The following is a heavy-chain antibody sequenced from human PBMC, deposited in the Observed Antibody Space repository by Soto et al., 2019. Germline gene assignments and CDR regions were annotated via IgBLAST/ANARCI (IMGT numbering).Heavy chain of an antibody. J-gene: IGHJ5*02. D-gene: IGHD6-19*01. CDR3: ARENEWLDSSPPGFWFDP. Sequence: PGGSLRLSCAASGFTFDDYGMSWVRQAPGKGLEWVPGINWNGGSTGYADSVKGRFTISRDNAKNSLYLQMNSLRAEDTALYYCARENEWLDSSPPGFWFDPWGQGTQVTVSS. V-gene: IGHV3-20*04. CDR1: GFTFDDYG. CDR2: INWNGGST.